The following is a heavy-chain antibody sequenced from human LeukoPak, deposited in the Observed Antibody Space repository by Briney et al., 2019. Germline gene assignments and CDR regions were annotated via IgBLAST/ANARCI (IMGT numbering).Heavy chain of an antibody. Sequence: GSLRLSCAASGLTFSDYYMSWIRQAPGKGLEWVSYISSSGSTIYYADSVKGRFTISRDNAKNSLYLQMNSLRAEDTAVYYCARDGIQYQLLPLDYWGQGTLVTVSS. J-gene: IGHJ4*02. CDR1: GLTFSDYY. CDR2: ISSSGSTI. D-gene: IGHD2-2*01. CDR3: ARDGIQYQLLPLDY. V-gene: IGHV3-11*04.